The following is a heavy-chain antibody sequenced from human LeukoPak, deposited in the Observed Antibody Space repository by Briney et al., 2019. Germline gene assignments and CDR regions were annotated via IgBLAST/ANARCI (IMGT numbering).Heavy chain of an antibody. V-gene: IGHV1-69*13. Sequence: SVKVSCKASRGTFSSYAISWVRQAPGQGLEWMGGIIPIFGTANYAQKFQGRVTITAYESTSTAYMELSSLRSEDTAVYYCARDRPGRYCSSTSCYTASPFDPWGQGTLVIVSS. CDR2: IIPIFGTA. CDR1: RGTFSSYA. D-gene: IGHD2-2*02. CDR3: ARDRPGRYCSSTSCYTASPFDP. J-gene: IGHJ5*02.